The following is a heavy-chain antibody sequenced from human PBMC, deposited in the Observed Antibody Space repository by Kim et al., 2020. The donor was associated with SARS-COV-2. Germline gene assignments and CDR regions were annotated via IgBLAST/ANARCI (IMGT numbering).Heavy chain of an antibody. V-gene: IGHV3-33*01. Sequence: GGSLRLSCAASGFTFSSYGMHWVRQAPGKGLEWVAVIWYDGSNKYYADSVKGRFTISRDNSKNTLYLQMNSLRAEDTAVYYCARDPGGSYYFGPFDPWGQGTLVTVSS. CDR3: ARDPGGSYYFGPFDP. J-gene: IGHJ5*02. CDR1: GFTFSSYG. D-gene: IGHD1-26*01. CDR2: IWYDGSNK.